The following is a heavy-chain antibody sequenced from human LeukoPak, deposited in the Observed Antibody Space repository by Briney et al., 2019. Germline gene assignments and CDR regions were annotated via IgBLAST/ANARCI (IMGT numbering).Heavy chain of an antibody. Sequence: ASVKVSCKASGYTFTTYYIHWVRQAPGQGLEWLGIINPTSGSTRYAQRFQGRVTMTRDMSTTTVYMDMSSLRSEDTAVQYCARGGARYYYDSSDYYTDYWGQGTLVTVSS. CDR2: INPTSGST. V-gene: IGHV1-46*01. J-gene: IGHJ4*02. D-gene: IGHD3-22*01. CDR3: ARGGARYYYDSSDYYTDY. CDR1: GYTFTTYY.